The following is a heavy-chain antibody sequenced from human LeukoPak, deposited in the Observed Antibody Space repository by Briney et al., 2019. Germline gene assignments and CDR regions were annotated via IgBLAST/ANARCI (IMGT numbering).Heavy chain of an antibody. CDR2: ISGSGGST. J-gene: IGHJ4*02. Sequence: GGSLRLSCAASGFTFDDYAMHWVRQAPGKGLEWVSAISGSGGSTYYADSVKGRFTISRDNSKNTLYLQMNSLRAEDTAVYYCAKDQLGDSDYWGQGTLVTVSS. CDR1: GFTFDDYA. CDR3: AKDQLGDSDY. D-gene: IGHD7-27*01. V-gene: IGHV3-23*01.